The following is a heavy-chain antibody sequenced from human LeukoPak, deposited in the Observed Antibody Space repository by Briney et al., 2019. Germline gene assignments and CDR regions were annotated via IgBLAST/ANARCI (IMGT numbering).Heavy chain of an antibody. Sequence: SLRLSCAASGFTFVDYGMHWVRQAPAKGLEWVSSISWNSASVGYVDSVKGRFTISRDNAKNSLYLQMNSLRADDTALYYCAKDYGYSSSWYDYWGQGTLVTVSS. CDR1: GFTFVDYG. J-gene: IGHJ4*02. CDR2: ISWNSASV. V-gene: IGHV3-9*01. D-gene: IGHD6-13*01. CDR3: AKDYGYSSSWYDY.